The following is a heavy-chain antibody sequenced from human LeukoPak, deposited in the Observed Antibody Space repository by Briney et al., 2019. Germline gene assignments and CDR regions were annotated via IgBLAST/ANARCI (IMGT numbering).Heavy chain of an antibody. CDR3: ARLGLRYSYGSRNWFDP. CDR2: INHSGST. CDR1: GGSFSGYY. V-gene: IGHV4-34*01. J-gene: IGHJ5*02. Sequence: SETLSLTCAVYGGSFSGYYWSWIRQPPGKELEWIGEINHSGSTNYSPSLKSRVTISVDTSKNQFSLKLSSVTAADTAVYYCARLGLRYSYGSRNWFDPWGQGTLVTVSS. D-gene: IGHD5-18*01.